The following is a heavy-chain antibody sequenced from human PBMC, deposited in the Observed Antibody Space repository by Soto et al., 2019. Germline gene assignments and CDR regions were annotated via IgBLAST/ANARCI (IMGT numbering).Heavy chain of an antibody. D-gene: IGHD4-4*01. CDR2: ISGSGGST. V-gene: IGHV3-23*01. J-gene: IGHJ6*03. Sequence: PGGSLRLSCAASGFAFSSYAMSWVRQAPGKGLEWVSAISGSGGSTYYADSVKGRFTISRDNSKNTLYLQMNSLRAEDTAVYYCAKTAYSNHYYYYYYMDVWGKGTTVTVSS. CDR1: GFAFSSYA. CDR3: AKTAYSNHYYYYYYMDV.